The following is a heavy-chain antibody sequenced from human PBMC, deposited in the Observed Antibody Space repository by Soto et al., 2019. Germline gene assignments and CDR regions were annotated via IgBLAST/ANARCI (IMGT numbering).Heavy chain of an antibody. D-gene: IGHD2-15*01. CDR1: GYTFTSYG. CDR3: ARDFEYCSGGSCYPEVAFDI. CDR2: ISAYNGNT. V-gene: IGHV1-18*01. Sequence: GASVKVSCKASGYTFTSYGISWVRQAPGQGLEWMGWISAYNGNTNYAQKLQGRVTMTTDTSTSTAYMELRSPRSDDTAVYYCARDFEYCSGGSCYPEVAFDIWGQGTMVTVSS. J-gene: IGHJ3*02.